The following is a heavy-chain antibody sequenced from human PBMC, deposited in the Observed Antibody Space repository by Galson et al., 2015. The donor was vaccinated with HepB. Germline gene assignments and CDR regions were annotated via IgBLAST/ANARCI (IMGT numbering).Heavy chain of an antibody. CDR2: ISSSSTYT. V-gene: IGHV3-11*05. Sequence: SLRLSCAASGFTFSDYYMSWIRQAPGKGLEWVSYISSSSTYTNYADSVKGRFTISRDNAKKSLYLQMNSLRADDTAIYYCAKDRVGAAPLGTFDMWGQGTLVTVSS. CDR3: AKDRVGAAPLGTFDM. CDR1: GFTFSDYY. D-gene: IGHD1-26*01. J-gene: IGHJ3*02.